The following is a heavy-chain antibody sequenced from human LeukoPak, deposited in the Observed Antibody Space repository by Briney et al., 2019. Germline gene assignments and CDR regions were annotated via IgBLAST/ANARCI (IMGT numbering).Heavy chain of an antibody. V-gene: IGHV3-48*03. CDR1: GLTFSSYE. D-gene: IGHD2-15*01. CDR2: ISTSGSIM. J-gene: IGHJ4*02. CDR3: ARDRGGYCSGGSCYGIPYFDY. Sequence: GGSLRLSCAASGLTFSSYEMNWVRQAPGKGLEWVSYISTSGSIMYYADSVKGRFTISRDNAKNSLCLQMNSLRAEDTAVYYCARDRGGYCSGGSCYGIPYFDYWGQGTLVTVSS.